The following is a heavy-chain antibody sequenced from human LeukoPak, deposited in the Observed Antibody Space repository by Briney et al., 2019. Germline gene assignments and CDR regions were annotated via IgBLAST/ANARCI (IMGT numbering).Heavy chain of an antibody. CDR2: ISSSGGST. CDR1: GFTFSSYA. CDR3: ARDSDQSNWNRGYNWFDP. V-gene: IGHV3-23*01. J-gene: IGHJ5*02. Sequence: GASLRLSCAASGFTFSSYAMSWVRQAPGKGLEWVSAISSSGGSTYYADSVKGRFTISRDNAKNSLYLQMNSLRAEDTAVYYCARDSDQSNWNRGYNWFDPWGQGTLVTVSS. D-gene: IGHD1-1*01.